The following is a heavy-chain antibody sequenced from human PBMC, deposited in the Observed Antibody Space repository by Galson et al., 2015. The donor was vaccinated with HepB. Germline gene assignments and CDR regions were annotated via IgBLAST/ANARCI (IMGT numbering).Heavy chain of an antibody. D-gene: IGHD2-2*01. CDR2: INPSGAST. J-gene: IGHJ6*02. CDR1: GYTFTSYY. Sequence: SVKVSCKASGYTFTSYYMHWVRQAPGQGLEWMGIINPSGASTSYAQKFQGRVTMTRDTSTSTVYMELSSLRSEDTAVYYCARDRGLVPAAHRGNNYYYYGMDVWGQGTTVTVSS. V-gene: IGHV1-46*01. CDR3: ARDRGLVPAAHRGNNYYYYGMDV.